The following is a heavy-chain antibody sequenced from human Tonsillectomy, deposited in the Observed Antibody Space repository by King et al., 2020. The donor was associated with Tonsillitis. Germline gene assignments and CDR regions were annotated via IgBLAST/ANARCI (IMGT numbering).Heavy chain of an antibody. V-gene: IGHV3-7*04. Sequence: QLVQSGGGLVQPGGSLRLSCAASGFTFSSYWMSWVRQAPGEGREWVANIKQDGSGKYYVDSVKGRFTISRDNAKNSLYLQMNSLRAEDTAVYYCARGRAGIDYWGQGTLVTVSS. CDR2: IKQDGSGK. CDR1: GFTFSSYW. D-gene: IGHD1-14*01. J-gene: IGHJ4*02. CDR3: ARGRAGIDY.